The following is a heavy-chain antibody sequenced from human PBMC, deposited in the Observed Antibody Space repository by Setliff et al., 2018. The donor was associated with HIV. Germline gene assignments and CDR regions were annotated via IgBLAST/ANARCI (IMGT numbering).Heavy chain of an antibody. D-gene: IGHD3-22*01. Sequence: SETLSLTCAVYGGSFSDYYWSWIRQPPGKGLEWIGEINHSGSTNYNPSLKSRVTISVDTSKNQFSVKLSSVTAADTAVYYCARRPYDSSGGYYYYYMDVWGKGTTVTVSS. CDR1: GGSFSDYY. V-gene: IGHV4-34*01. CDR2: INHSGST. J-gene: IGHJ6*03. CDR3: ARRPYDSSGGYYYYYMDV.